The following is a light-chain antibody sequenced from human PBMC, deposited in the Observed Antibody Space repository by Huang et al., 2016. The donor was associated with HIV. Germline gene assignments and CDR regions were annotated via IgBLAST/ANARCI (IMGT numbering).Light chain of an antibody. CDR2: GAS. CDR1: QDIGTS. Sequence: QLTQSPPSLSASVGDTIIISCRASQDIGTSLAWYQQKTGRAPKLLISGASTLQTGVPSRFSGDSSGTVFPLFITGLQPEDFATYYCQQLHTYPITFGQGTRLDIK. V-gene: IGKV1-13*02. J-gene: IGKJ5*01. CDR3: QQLHTYPIT.